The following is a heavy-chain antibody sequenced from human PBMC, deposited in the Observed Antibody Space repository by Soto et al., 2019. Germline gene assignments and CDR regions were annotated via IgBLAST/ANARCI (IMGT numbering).Heavy chain of an antibody. CDR3: ARDLQSWYSTFDY. Sequence: PGGSLRLSCAASGFTFSSYAMHWVRQAPGKGLEWVAVISYDGSNKYYADSVKGRFTISRDNSKNTLYLQMNSLRAEDTAVYYCARDLQSWYSTFDYWGQGTLVTVSS. V-gene: IGHV3-30-3*01. CDR1: GFTFSSYA. D-gene: IGHD2-15*01. CDR2: ISYDGSNK. J-gene: IGHJ4*02.